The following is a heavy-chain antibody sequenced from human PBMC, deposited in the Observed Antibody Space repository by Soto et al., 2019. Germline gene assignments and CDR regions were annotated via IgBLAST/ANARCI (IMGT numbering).Heavy chain of an antibody. J-gene: IGHJ6*03. Sequence: QVQLQESGPGLVKPSETLSLTCTVSGGSISSYYWSWIRQPPGKGLEWIGYIYYSGSTNYNPSLKSRVPISVDTSKNQCSLKLSSVTAADTAVYYCARERYCSSTSCYEAVNYMDVWGKGTTVTVSS. CDR3: ARERYCSSTSCYEAVNYMDV. CDR2: IYYSGST. V-gene: IGHV4-59*01. CDR1: GGSISSYY. D-gene: IGHD2-2*01.